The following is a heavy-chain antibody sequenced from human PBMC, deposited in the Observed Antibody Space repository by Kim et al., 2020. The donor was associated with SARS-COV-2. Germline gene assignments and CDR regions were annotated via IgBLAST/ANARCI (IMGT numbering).Heavy chain of an antibody. J-gene: IGHJ4*02. V-gene: IGHV3-21*06. D-gene: IGHD3-10*01. Sequence: EAVRGRFTIARDNAKNTLYLEMNSRRDEGTAVYYCAGTPWRGVIKAYYDYWGQGTLVTVSS. CDR3: AGTPWRGVIKAYYDY.